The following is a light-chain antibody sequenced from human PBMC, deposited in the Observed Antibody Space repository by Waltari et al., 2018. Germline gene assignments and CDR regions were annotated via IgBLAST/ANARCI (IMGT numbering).Light chain of an antibody. J-gene: IGLJ1*01. V-gene: IGLV2-14*01. CDR2: EVS. CDR1: DRHLGSYDF. Sequence: QSALTQPAAVSGSPGQSLTISCSGTDRHLGSYDFVSWYQQHPGKAPHLIIYEVSNRPSGISNRFSASKSGNTASLTISGLQAEDEADYYCSSYTTSSAPGVFGTGTRVTVL. CDR3: SSYTTSSAPGV.